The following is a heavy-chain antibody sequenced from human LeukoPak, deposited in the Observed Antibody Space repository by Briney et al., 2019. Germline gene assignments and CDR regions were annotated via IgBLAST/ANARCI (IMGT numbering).Heavy chain of an antibody. CDR1: GLTFSDYY. CDR2: ISPSGSSI. Sequence: GGSLRLSCAVSGLTFSDYYMSWTRQAPGKGPELVSYISPSGSSIFYVDSVKGRFTISRDNAKNSLYLQMNSLRAEDTALYYCAKDIGAISGIDYWGQGTLVTVSS. V-gene: IGHV3-11*01. J-gene: IGHJ4*02. CDR3: AKDIGAISGIDY. D-gene: IGHD2-2*02.